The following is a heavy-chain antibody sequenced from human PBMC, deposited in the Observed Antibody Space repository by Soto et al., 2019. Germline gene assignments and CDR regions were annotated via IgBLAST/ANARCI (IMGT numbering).Heavy chain of an antibody. CDR3: ARTDRDFSGLDV. Sequence: EVQLVESGGGLVQPGGSLRLSCEASGFTFRNYDMHWVRQVTGKGLEWVSGISAAGDPDYADSVEVRFTSSRENAQNSFFLQMNSLRVGDTAVYYCARTDRDFSGLDVWGQGTTVIVSS. J-gene: IGHJ6*02. V-gene: IGHV3-13*05. CDR1: GFTFRNYD. CDR2: ISAAGDP.